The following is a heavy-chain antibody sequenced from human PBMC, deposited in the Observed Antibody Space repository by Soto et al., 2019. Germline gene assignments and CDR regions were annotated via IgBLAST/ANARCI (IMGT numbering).Heavy chain of an antibody. J-gene: IGHJ4*02. D-gene: IGHD3-16*01. CDR3: AKEGWDMITFGGVRY. CDR1: GFTFSSYA. CDR2: ISGSGGST. V-gene: IGHV3-23*01. Sequence: PGGSLRLSCAASGFTFSSYAMSWVRQAPGKGLEWVSAISGSGGSTYYADSVKGRSTISRDNSKNTLYLQMNSLRAEDTAVYYCAKEGWDMITFGGVRYWGQGTLVTVSS.